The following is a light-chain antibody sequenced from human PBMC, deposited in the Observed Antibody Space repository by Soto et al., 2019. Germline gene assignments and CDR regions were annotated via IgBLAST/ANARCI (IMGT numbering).Light chain of an antibody. CDR1: GSNIENNY. J-gene: IGLJ2*01. V-gene: IGLV1-51*01. Sequence: QSVVTQPPSISAAPGQKVTISRSGSGSNIENNYVSWYQQDPGTAPKLLIYDNNRRPSGIPDRFSGSKSGTSATLGITGLQPGDEAHYYCVTWDSSLNVVVFGGGTKVTVL. CDR2: DNN. CDR3: VTWDSSLNVVV.